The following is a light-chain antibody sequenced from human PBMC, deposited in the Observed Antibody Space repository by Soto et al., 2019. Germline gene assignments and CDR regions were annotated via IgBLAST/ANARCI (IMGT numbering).Light chain of an antibody. Sequence: QSALTQPASVSGSPGQSITISCTGTSSDVGGYNYVSWYQQHPGKVPKLMIYDVSNRPSGVSNRFSGSKSGNTASLTISGLQAEDEADYYCSSYTSSSTHYVFGTGTQLTVL. J-gene: IGLJ1*01. CDR2: DVS. V-gene: IGLV2-14*01. CDR3: SSYTSSSTHYV. CDR1: SSDVGGYNY.